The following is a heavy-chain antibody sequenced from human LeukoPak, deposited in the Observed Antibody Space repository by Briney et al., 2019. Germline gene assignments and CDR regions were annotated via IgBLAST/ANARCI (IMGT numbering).Heavy chain of an antibody. CDR2: ISVNGDKT. J-gene: IGHJ4*02. V-gene: IGHV3-64D*06. CDR1: GFTFSSYW. Sequence: QAGGSLRLSCEVSGFTFSSYWMHWVRQAPGKGLEYVSSISVNGDKTLYAESVKGRFTISRDNSKNTLYLQLSSLRLEDTAIYYCIKDLTGTWSFDHWGQGTLLTVSS. CDR3: IKDLTGTWSFDH. D-gene: IGHD7-27*01.